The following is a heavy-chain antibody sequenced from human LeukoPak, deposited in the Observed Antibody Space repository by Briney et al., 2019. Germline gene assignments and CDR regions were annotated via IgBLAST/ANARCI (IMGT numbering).Heavy chain of an antibody. CDR1: GYTFTSYY. D-gene: IGHD3-3*01. CDR3: ATGPIVTIFGVVIINPPTYFDY. CDR2: FDPEDGET. V-gene: IGHV1-24*01. J-gene: IGHJ4*02. Sequence: GASVKVSCKASGYTFTSYYMHWVRQAPGKGLEWMGGFDPEDGETIYAQKFQGRVTMTEDTSTDTAYMELSSLRSEDTAVYYCATGPIVTIFGVVIINPPTYFDYWGQGTLVTVSS.